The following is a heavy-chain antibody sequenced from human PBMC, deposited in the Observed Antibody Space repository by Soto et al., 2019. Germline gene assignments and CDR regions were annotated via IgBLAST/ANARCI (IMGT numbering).Heavy chain of an antibody. V-gene: IGHV3-30*03. D-gene: IGHD5-18*01. Sequence: QAHLVESGGGVVQPGRSLRLSCAAYGFTFTSYGMHWVRQAPGTRLEWVAVISDDGGLQHYADSVKGRFPISRDNSKNMGLLQMNSLRAEDTAVYYCVSDRGYGYASVPYSWGQGTLVSVSS. CDR1: GFTFTSYG. CDR2: ISDDGGLQ. J-gene: IGHJ4*02. CDR3: VSDRGYGYASVPYS.